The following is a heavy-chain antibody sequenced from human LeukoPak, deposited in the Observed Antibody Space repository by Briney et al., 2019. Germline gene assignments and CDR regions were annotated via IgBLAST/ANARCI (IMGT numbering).Heavy chain of an antibody. V-gene: IGHV4-61*02. CDR3: ATARADYGDYNSYYYMDV. D-gene: IGHD4-17*01. Sequence: NPSQTLSLTCTVSGDSMSGDSYFWSWIRQPAGKGLEWIGRVYISGSTYYNPSLESRFTISLDTSQSHFSLRLTSVTAADTAVYYCATARADYGDYNSYYYMDVWGKGTTVTVSS. CDR1: GDSMSGDSYF. J-gene: IGHJ6*03. CDR2: VYISGST.